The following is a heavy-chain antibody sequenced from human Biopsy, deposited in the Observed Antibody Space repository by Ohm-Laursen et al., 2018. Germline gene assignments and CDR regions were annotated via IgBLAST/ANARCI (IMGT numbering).Heavy chain of an antibody. Sequence: GTLSLTCTVSGDSVTKYYWSWIRQPPGKGLEWIGHIYYSVMTNYNPSLQSRVSISVDTSRNQDSLTLSSVTAADTAVYYCARDSGILNDGNFKYYHYYGMDVWGQGTKVTVSS. D-gene: IGHD4-23*01. V-gene: IGHV4-59*02. CDR3: ARDSGILNDGNFKYYHYYGMDV. J-gene: IGHJ6*02. CDR1: GDSVTKYY. CDR2: IYYSVMT.